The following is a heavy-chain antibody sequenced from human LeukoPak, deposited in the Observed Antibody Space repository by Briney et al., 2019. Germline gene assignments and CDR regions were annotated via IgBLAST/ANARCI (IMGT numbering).Heavy chain of an antibody. J-gene: IGHJ4*02. D-gene: IGHD3-16*02. Sequence: LRLSCAASGFKLDDYGMSWIRQPPGKGLEWIGYIYHSGSTYYNPSLKSRVTISVDRSKNQFSLKLSSVTAADTAVYYCAGLGAVGELSFWGQGTLVTVSS. CDR2: IYHSGST. CDR1: GFKLDDYG. CDR3: AGLGAVGELSF. V-gene: IGHV4-30-2*01.